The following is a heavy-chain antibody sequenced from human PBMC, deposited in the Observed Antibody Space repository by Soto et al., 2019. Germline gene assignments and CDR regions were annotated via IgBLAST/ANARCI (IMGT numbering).Heavy chain of an antibody. V-gene: IGHV3-74*01. D-gene: IGHD2-15*01. CDR2: IKSDGSST. CDR3: TSLMVWFCSGGSCNGDH. Sequence: GGSLRLSCAASGFTFSSYWMHWVRQAPGKGLEWVSRIKSDGSSTDYADSVKGRFTISRDNAKNTLFLQMNSLRAEDTAVYFCTSLMVWFCSGGSCNGDHWGQGTLVTVSS. CDR1: GFTFSSYW. J-gene: IGHJ1*01.